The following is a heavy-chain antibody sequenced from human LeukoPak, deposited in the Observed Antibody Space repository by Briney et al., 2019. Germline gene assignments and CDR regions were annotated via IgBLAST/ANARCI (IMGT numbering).Heavy chain of an antibody. V-gene: IGHV3-23*01. Sequence: PGGSLRLSCAASGFTFNNYGMGWVRQTPGKGLEWVATIGTSGANTYHADSVKGRFTISRDNAKNSLYLQMNSLRAEDTAVYYCARERCSSTSCFRGYYYGMDVWGQGTTVTVSS. CDR3: ARERCSSTSCFRGYYYGMDV. D-gene: IGHD2-2*01. CDR2: IGTSGANT. CDR1: GFTFNNYG. J-gene: IGHJ6*02.